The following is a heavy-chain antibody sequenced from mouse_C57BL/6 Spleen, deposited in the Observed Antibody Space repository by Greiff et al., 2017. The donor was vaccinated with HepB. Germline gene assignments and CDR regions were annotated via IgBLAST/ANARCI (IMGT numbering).Heavy chain of an antibody. CDR2: IYPSDSET. Sequence: VQLQESGAELVRPGSSVKLSCKASGYTFTSYWMDWVKQRPGQGLEWIGNIYPSDSETHYNQKFKDKATLTVDKSSSTAYMQLSSLTSEDSAVYYCARGGYYGNYPAWFAYWGQGTLVTVSA. V-gene: IGHV1-61*01. J-gene: IGHJ3*01. CDR1: GYTFTSYW. D-gene: IGHD2-1*01. CDR3: ARGGYYGNYPAWFAY.